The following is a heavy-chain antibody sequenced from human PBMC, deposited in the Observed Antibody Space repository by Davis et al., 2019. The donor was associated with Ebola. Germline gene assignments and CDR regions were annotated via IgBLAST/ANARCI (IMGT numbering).Heavy chain of an antibody. CDR2: INFNTGSP. D-gene: IGHD6-13*01. Sequence: AASVPVSCKASGYSFTTYAINWVRQAPGQGLQWMGWINFNTGSPTYAQRFTGRFVFSFDTSVSTAYLQISSLKAEDSAIYYCARSSYSWYFSGMDVWGKGTTVTVSS. J-gene: IGHJ6*04. CDR3: ARSSYSWYFSGMDV. CDR1: GYSFTTYA. V-gene: IGHV7-4-1*02.